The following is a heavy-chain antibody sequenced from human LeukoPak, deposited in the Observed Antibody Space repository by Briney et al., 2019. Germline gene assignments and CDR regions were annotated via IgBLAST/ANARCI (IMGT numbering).Heavy chain of an antibody. CDR2: IIPIFGTA. Sequence: ASVKVSCKASGYTFTSYAISWVRQAPGQGLEWMGGIIPIFGTANYAQKFQGRVTITADESTSTAYMELSSLRSEDTAVYYCAREPSGSYEGNWFDPWGQGTLVTVSS. D-gene: IGHD1-26*01. CDR3: AREPSGSYEGNWFDP. V-gene: IGHV1-69*13. J-gene: IGHJ5*02. CDR1: GYTFTSYA.